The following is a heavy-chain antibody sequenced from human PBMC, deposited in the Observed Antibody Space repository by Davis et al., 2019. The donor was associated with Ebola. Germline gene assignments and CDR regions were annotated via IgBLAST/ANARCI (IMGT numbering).Heavy chain of an antibody. CDR2: IFPDDSDA. J-gene: IGHJ4*02. D-gene: IGHD6-19*01. CDR1: GYGFTNYW. CDR3: ARLGARRAVAALDY. V-gene: IGHV5-51*01. Sequence: GESLKISCKGSGYGFTNYWIGWVRQMPGKGLEWMGFIFPDDSDATYSPSFQGQVTISADKSISTAYLQWSSLKASDTAMYYCARLGARRAVAALDYWGQGTLVTVSS.